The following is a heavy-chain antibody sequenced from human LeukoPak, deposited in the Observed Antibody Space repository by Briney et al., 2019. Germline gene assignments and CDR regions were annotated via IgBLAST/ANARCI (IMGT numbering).Heavy chain of an antibody. CDR2: ISYDGSNK. V-gene: IGHV3-30-3*01. CDR1: GFTFSSYA. CDR3: ARGAEEYCSSTSCYDYYYYYMDV. Sequence: GGSLRLSCAASGFTFSSYAMHWVRQAPGRGLEWVAVISYDGSNKYYADSVKGRFTISRDNSKNTLYLQMNSLRAEDTAVYYCARGAEEYCSSTSCYDYYYYYMDVWGKGTTVTVSS. J-gene: IGHJ6*03. D-gene: IGHD2-2*01.